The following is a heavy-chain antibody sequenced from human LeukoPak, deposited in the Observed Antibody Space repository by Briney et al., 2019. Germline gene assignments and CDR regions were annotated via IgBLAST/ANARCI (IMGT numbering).Heavy chain of an antibody. Sequence: GGSLRLSCAASGFTVSSNYMSWVRQAPGKGLEWVSAISGSGGSTYYADSVKGRFTISRDNSKNTLYLQMNSLRAEDTAVYYCAKVGYYYGSGSPHFFDYWGQGTLVTVSS. CDR2: ISGSGGST. D-gene: IGHD3-10*01. J-gene: IGHJ4*02. CDR1: GFTVSSNY. V-gene: IGHV3-23*01. CDR3: AKVGYYYGSGSPHFFDY.